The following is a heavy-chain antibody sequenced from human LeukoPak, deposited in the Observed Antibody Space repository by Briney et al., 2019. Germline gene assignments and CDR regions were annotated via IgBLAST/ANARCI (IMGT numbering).Heavy chain of an antibody. Sequence: GGSLRLSCAASGFIFGDYNMNWVRQAPGKGLEWVSYISGGGSTIYYADTVKGRFTISRDNARNSLYLQMNGLTDEDTAVYYCARVLYDSSGNWFDPWGQGTLVTVSS. D-gene: IGHD3-22*01. CDR3: ARVLYDSSGNWFDP. V-gene: IGHV3-48*02. J-gene: IGHJ5*02. CDR1: GFIFGDYN. CDR2: ISGGGSTI.